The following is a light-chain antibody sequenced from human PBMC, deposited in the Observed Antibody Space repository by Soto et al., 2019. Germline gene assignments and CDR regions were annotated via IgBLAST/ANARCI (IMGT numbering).Light chain of an antibody. CDR2: WAS. V-gene: IGKV4-1*01. CDR1: QSVLYSSDNRNY. CDR3: QQYYSTPRS. Sequence: DIMMTQSPDSLAVSLGERATINCKSSQSVLYSSDNRNYLAWYQQKPGQPPKLLIYWASTRDSGVPDRFSGSGSGADFTLTISSLQAEDVAVYYCQQYYSTPRSFDQGTKVEIK. J-gene: IGKJ1*01.